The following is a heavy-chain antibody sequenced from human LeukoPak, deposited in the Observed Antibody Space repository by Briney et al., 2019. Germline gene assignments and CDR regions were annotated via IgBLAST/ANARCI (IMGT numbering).Heavy chain of an antibody. J-gene: IGHJ6*03. CDR2: INHSGST. Sequence: SETLSLTCAVYGGSFCGYYWSWIPQPPGQGLVWFGEINHSGSTNYNPSLKSRVTISVDTSKNQFSLKLSSVTAADTAVYYCARARSGNYYYYYMDVWGRGTTVTVSS. CDR1: GGSFCGYY. D-gene: IGHD3-3*01. V-gene: IGHV4-34*01. CDR3: ARARSGNYYYYYMDV.